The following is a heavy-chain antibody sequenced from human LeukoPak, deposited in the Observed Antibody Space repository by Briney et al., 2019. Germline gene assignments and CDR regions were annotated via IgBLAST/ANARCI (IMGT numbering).Heavy chain of an antibody. J-gene: IGHJ3*02. V-gene: IGHV3-30*02. Sequence: GGSLRLSCAASGFTFSNYGMHWVRQAPGKGLEWVAFIRFDGSNKYSADSVKGRFTISRDNSKNTLYLQMNSLRAEDTAVYYCAKPFCSSSYCYPDAHWDAFNIWGQGTMVTVSS. CDR3: AKPFCSSSYCYPDAHWDAFNI. CDR2: IRFDGSNK. D-gene: IGHD2-2*01. CDR1: GFTFSNYG.